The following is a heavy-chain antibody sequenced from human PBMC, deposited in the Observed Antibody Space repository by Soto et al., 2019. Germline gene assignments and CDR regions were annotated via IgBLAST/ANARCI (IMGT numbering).Heavy chain of an antibody. D-gene: IGHD6-19*01. CDR1: GGSISSYY. CDR3: ATLAVAGNWFDP. J-gene: IGHJ5*02. Sequence: PSETLSLTCTVSGGSISSYYWSWIRQPPGKGLEWIGYIYYSGSTNYNPSLKSRVTISVDTSKNQFSLKLSSVTAADTAAYYCATLAVAGNWFDPWGQGTLVTVSS. V-gene: IGHV4-59*01. CDR2: IYYSGST.